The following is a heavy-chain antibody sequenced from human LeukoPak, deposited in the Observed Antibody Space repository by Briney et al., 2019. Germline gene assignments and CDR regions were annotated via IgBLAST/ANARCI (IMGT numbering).Heavy chain of an antibody. CDR2: IYPGDSDT. V-gene: IGHV5-51*01. D-gene: IGHD2-15*01. Sequence: GESLKISCKGSGYSFTSYWIGWVRQMPGKGLEWMGIIYPGDSDTRYSPSFQGQVTISADKSISTAYLQWSSLKASDTAMYYCARPQGYCSGGSCLDYGDYVLDYWGQGTLVTVPS. CDR3: ARPQGYCSGGSCLDYGDYVLDY. CDR1: GYSFTSYW. J-gene: IGHJ4*02.